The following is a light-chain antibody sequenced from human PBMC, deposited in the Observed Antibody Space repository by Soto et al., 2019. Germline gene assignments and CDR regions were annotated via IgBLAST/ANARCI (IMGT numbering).Light chain of an antibody. V-gene: IGLV2-18*02. CDR2: EVN. CDR3: SSYTSSNTLV. CDR1: SNDLGSYDR. Sequence: QSALTQPPSVSGSPGQSVTISCTGTSNDLGSYDRVSWYQQPPGTAPKLMIYEVNRRPSGVPDRFSGSKSGNTASLTISGLQAEDEADYYCSSYTSSNTLVFGGGTQLTVL. J-gene: IGLJ3*02.